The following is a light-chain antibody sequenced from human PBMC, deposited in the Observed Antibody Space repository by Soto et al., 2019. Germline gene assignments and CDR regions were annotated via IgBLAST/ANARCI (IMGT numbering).Light chain of an antibody. CDR1: SSDIGGYRF. J-gene: IGLJ2*01. V-gene: IGLV2-14*01. Sequence: QSALTQPASVSGSPGQSITISCTGTSSDIGGYRFVSWYQQYSGKTPTLLIYEVNNRPSGLSNRFSGSKSGNTASLTISGLPPEDEADYYCSSFTSSRTLIFGGGTKLTVL. CDR3: SSFTSSRTLI. CDR2: EVN.